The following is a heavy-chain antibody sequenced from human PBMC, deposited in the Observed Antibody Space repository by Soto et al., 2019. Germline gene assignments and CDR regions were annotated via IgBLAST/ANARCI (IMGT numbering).Heavy chain of an antibody. D-gene: IGHD3-16*02. Sequence: SVKVSCKASGYTFTGYYMHWVRQAPGQGLEWMGWINPNSGGTNYAQKFQGRVTMTRDTSISTAYMELSRLRSDDTAVYYCARDLSTFGGVINYWGQGTLVTVSS. CDR2: INPNSGGT. CDR3: ARDLSTFGGVINY. V-gene: IGHV1-2*02. CDR1: GYTFTGYY. J-gene: IGHJ4*02.